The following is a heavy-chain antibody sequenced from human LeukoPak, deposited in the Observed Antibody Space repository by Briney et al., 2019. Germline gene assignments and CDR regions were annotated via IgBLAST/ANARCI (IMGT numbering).Heavy chain of an antibody. Sequence: GGSLRLSCAASGFTFDDYGMSWVRQAPGKGLEWGSGINWNGGSTGYADSVKGRFTISRDNAKNSLYLQMNSLRAEDTALYYCARDGLGSSSWVYFDYWGQGTLVTVSS. D-gene: IGHD6-13*01. J-gene: IGHJ4*02. CDR1: GFTFDDYG. CDR3: ARDGLGSSSWVYFDY. CDR2: INWNGGST. V-gene: IGHV3-20*04.